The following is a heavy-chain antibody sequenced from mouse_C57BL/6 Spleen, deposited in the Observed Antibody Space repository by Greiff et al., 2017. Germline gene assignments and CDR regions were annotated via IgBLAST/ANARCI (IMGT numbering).Heavy chain of an antibody. CDR2: IYPGDGDT. Sequence: QVQLKQSGPELVKPGASVKISCKASGYAFSSSWMNWVKQRPGKGLEWIGRIYPGDGDTNYNGKFKGKATLTADKSSSTAYMQLRILTSEDSAVYFCARWTAQAPLAYWGQGTLVTVSA. CDR1: GYAFSSSW. V-gene: IGHV1-82*01. CDR3: ARWTAQAPLAY. D-gene: IGHD3-2*02. J-gene: IGHJ3*01.